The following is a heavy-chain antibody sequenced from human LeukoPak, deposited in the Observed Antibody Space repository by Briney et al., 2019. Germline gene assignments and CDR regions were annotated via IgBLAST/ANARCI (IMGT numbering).Heavy chain of an antibody. CDR1: GFTFRSHA. V-gene: IGHV3-23*01. Sequence: GGSLRLSCVGSGFTFRSHAMSWVRQAPEKGLEFVSGIYENGGTTYYADSVKGRFSISRDNSKNTLYLQMDSLRGEDTAVYYCAKDFRIGYSAHFDYRGQGALVTVSS. D-gene: IGHD2-21*01. CDR2: IYENGGTT. CDR3: AKDFRIGYSAHFDY. J-gene: IGHJ4*02.